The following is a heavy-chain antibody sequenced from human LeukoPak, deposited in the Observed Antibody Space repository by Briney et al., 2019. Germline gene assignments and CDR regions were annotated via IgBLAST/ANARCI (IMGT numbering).Heavy chain of an antibody. CDR2: INQGGSEK. J-gene: IGHJ4*02. CDR1: GFPFSSYY. Sequence: GGSLRLSCAASGFPFSSYYMSWVRQAPGKGLEWVANINQGGSEKYYVESVKDRFTISRDNAKNSLYLQMSSLRAEDTAVYYCAIHRGYTSSFDYWGQGTLVTVSS. D-gene: IGHD6-19*01. V-gene: IGHV3-7*01. CDR3: AIHRGYTSSFDY.